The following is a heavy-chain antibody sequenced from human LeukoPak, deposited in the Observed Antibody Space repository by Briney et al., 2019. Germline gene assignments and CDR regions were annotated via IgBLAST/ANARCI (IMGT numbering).Heavy chain of an antibody. CDR2: INDSGKST. CDR1: GFTFSSYA. V-gene: IGHV3-23*01. CDR3: AKRVAYSSSSGGYFDY. D-gene: IGHD6-6*01. Sequence: GGSLRLSCAASGFTFSSYAMNWVRQAPGKGLEWVSGINDSGKSTYYADSVKGRFTIPRDNSKNTLYLQMNTLRVEDTAVYYCAKRVAYSSSSGGYFDYWGQGALVTVSS. J-gene: IGHJ4*02.